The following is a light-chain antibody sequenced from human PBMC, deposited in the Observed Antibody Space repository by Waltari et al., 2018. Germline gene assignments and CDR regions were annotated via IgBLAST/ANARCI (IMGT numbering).Light chain of an antibody. CDR3: QQYGSSRT. Sequence: EIVLTQSPGTLSLSPGERATLSCRASQSVSSNYLAWYQQKTGQAPRLLISGASSRATGIPDRFSGSGYGTDFTLTISRLEPEDFVVYYCQQYGSSRTFGQGTKVEIK. CDR1: QSVSSNY. V-gene: IGKV3-20*01. J-gene: IGKJ1*01. CDR2: GAS.